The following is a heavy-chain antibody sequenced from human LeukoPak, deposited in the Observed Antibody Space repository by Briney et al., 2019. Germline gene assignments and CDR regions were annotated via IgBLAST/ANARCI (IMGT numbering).Heavy chain of an antibody. V-gene: IGHV4-59*01. CDR2: IYSSGST. J-gene: IGHJ4*02. CDR1: GGSIRGYY. CDR3: ARGPDYYDSSGYYYREYYFDY. Sequence: SETLSLTCNVSGGSIRGYYWSWTRQPPGKGLEWIGYIYSSGSTNYNPSLKSRVTISVDTSKNQFPLKLSSVTAADTAVYYCARGPDYYDSSGYYYREYYFDYWGQGTLVTVSS. D-gene: IGHD3-22*01.